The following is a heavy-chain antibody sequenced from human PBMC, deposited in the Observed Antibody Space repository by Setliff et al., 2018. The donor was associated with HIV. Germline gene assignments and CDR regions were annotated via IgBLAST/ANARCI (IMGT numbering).Heavy chain of an antibody. Sequence: PSETLSLTCTASGGSISSGGYYWSWIRQHPGKGLEWIGYIYYSGSTYYNPSLKSRVTISVDTSKKQVSLKLNSVTAADTAVYYCARGLTIFGVATPGTYSFMDVWGKGTTVTVSS. CDR1: GGSISSGGYY. CDR3: ARGLTIFGVATPGTYSFMDV. V-gene: IGHV4-31*03. CDR2: IYYSGST. J-gene: IGHJ6*03. D-gene: IGHD3-3*01.